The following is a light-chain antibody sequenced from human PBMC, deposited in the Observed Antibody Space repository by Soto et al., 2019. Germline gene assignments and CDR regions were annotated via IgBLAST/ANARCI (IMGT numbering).Light chain of an antibody. Sequence: EIQMTQSPSTLSASPGDRATLACRASQSIRRYLSCYQHKPPQAPRIFMYGASIRAVGMPPRISGSGGGAEVFLIISSLLSEDFALYYYQQYDNWPITFGQGTRLEIK. J-gene: IGKJ5*01. CDR2: GAS. CDR3: QQYDNWPIT. V-gene: IGKV3-15*01. CDR1: QSIRRY.